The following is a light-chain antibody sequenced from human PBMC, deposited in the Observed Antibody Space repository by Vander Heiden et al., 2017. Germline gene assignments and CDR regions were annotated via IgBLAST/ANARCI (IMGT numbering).Light chain of an antibody. CDR1: QSVSSSY. CDR2: GAS. Sequence: EIVLTQSPGTLSLSPGERAILSCRASQSVSSSYLAWYQQKPGQAPRLLIYGASSRATGIPDRFSGSGSGTDFTLTISRLEPEDIAVYYCQQYGSSPRTFGPGTKVEIK. CDR3: QQYGSSPRT. J-gene: IGKJ1*01. V-gene: IGKV3-20*01.